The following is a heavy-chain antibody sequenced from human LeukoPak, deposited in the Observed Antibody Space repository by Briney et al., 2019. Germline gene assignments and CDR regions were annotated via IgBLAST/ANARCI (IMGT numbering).Heavy chain of an antibody. Sequence: PSETLSLTCAVYGGSFSGYYWSWIRQPPGKGLEWIGGINHSGSTNYNPSLKSRVTISVDTSKNQFSLKLSSVTAADTAVYYCARVYRIAAASIPFGWFDPWGQGTLVTVSS. CDR1: GGSFSGYY. D-gene: IGHD6-13*01. J-gene: IGHJ5*02. V-gene: IGHV4-34*01. CDR3: ARVYRIAAASIPFGWFDP. CDR2: INHSGST.